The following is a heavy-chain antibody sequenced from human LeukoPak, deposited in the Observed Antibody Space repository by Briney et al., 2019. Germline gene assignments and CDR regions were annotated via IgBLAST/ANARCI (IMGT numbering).Heavy chain of an antibody. V-gene: IGHV4-30-2*02. Sequence: SETLSLTCAVSVGSISSDVYSWSWIRQPPGKGVWCIWCIYHSVGAYYNPSLTSRVTISVDTSKNQFSLKLSSVTAADTAVYYCASEGGYYGDYRYFDYWGQGTLVTVSS. CDR1: VGSISSDVYS. CDR2: IYHSVGA. D-gene: IGHD4-17*01. CDR3: ASEGGYYGDYRYFDY. J-gene: IGHJ4*02.